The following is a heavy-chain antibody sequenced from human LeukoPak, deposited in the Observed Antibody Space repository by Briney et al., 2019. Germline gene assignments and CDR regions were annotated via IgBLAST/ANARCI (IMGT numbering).Heavy chain of an antibody. V-gene: IGHV3-15*01. CDR2: IKSKTDGGTT. D-gene: IGHD3-3*01. J-gene: IGHJ6*03. Sequence: PGGSLRLSCAASGFTFSNAWMSWVRQAPGKGLEWVGRIKSKTDGGTTDYAAPVKGRFTISRDDSKNTLYLQMNSLKTEDTAVYYCTTDGRFLEWLFLSYYMDVWGKGTTVTVSS. CDR3: TTDGRFLEWLFLSYYMDV. CDR1: GFTFSNAW.